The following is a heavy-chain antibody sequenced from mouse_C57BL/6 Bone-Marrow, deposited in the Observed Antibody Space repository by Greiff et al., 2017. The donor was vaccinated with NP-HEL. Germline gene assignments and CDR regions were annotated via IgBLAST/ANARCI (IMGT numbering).Heavy chain of an antibody. CDR3: ARCDYDGAFAY. D-gene: IGHD2-4*01. Sequence: VQLQQSGPELVKPGASVKISCKASGYTFTDYYMNWVKQSHGKSLEWIGDINPNNGGTSYNQKFKGKATLTVDKSSSTAYMELRSLTSEDSAVYYCARCDYDGAFAYWGQGTLVTVSA. CDR2: INPNNGGT. V-gene: IGHV1-26*01. CDR1: GYTFTDYY. J-gene: IGHJ3*01.